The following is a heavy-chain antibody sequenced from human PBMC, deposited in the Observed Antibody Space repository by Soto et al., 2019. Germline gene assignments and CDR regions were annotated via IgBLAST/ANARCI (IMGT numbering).Heavy chain of an antibody. Sequence: QVQLLESGGGVVQPGRSLRLSCAASGFPFSSYALHWVRQAPGRGLEWVAAISNDGGNKFYADSVKGRFSISRDTSKKTLYLQMNSPRAAETAVYYCARVWGAYPNFDCWGQGTLVTVSS. CDR1: GFPFSSYA. CDR2: ISNDGGNK. J-gene: IGHJ4*02. CDR3: ARVWGAYPNFDC. D-gene: IGHD3-16*01. V-gene: IGHV3-30-3*01.